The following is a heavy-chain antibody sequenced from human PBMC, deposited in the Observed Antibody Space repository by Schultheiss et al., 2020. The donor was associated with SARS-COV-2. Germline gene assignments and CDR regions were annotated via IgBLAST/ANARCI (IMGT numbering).Heavy chain of an antibody. CDR2: IIPIFGTA. CDR1: GDTFSSSS. J-gene: IGHJ4*02. V-gene: IGHV1-69*05. D-gene: IGHD3-10*01. Sequence: SVKVSCKASGDTFSSSSIAWLRQAPGQGLEWMGGIIPIFGTANYAQKFQGRVTLTRDTSTSTAYMELRSLRSDDTAVYYCVREGSGNYFAYWGQGTLVTVSS. CDR3: VREGSGNYFAY.